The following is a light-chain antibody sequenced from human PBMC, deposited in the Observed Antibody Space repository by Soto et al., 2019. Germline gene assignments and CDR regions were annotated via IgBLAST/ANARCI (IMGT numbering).Light chain of an antibody. V-gene: IGLV2-14*01. Sequence: QSALTQPASVSGSPGQSITISCTGTSSDVGGYNYVSWYQQHPGKAPKLMIYEVSDRPSGVSNRFSGSKSGNTASLTISGLQAEDAADYYCSSYTISNTLIFGGGTQVTVL. CDR1: SSDVGGYNY. CDR3: SSYTISNTLI. J-gene: IGLJ2*01. CDR2: EVS.